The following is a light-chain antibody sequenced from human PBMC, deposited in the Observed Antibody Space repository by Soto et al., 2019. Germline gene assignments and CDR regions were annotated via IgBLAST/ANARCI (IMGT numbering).Light chain of an antibody. Sequence: IPLTQSPSSLSASVGDRVTITCRASQGIANYLAWYQHKPGKVPNLLIYAASTLQSGVPSRFSGGGSGTDFTLTISSLEPEDFAVYYCQQRSSWPIPFGQGTRLEIK. CDR2: AAS. CDR3: QQRSSWPIP. V-gene: IGKV1-27*01. CDR1: QGIANY. J-gene: IGKJ5*01.